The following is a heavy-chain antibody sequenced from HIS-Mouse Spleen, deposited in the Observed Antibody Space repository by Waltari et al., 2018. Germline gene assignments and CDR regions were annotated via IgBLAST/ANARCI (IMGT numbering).Heavy chain of an antibody. V-gene: IGHV4-39*07. Sequence: QLQLQESGPGLVKPSETLSLTCTVSGGSISSSSYYWGWIRQPPGQGLEWIGSIYYSGRTYYNPSLKRRVTISVDTSKNQFALKRSSVTAADTAVYYCAREIPYSSSWYDWYFDLWGRGTLVTVSS. J-gene: IGHJ2*01. CDR2: IYYSGRT. CDR1: GGSISSSSYY. CDR3: AREIPYSSSWYDWYFDL. D-gene: IGHD6-13*01.